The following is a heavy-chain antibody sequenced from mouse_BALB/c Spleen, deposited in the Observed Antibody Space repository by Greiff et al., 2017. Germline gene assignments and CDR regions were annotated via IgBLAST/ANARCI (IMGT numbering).Heavy chain of an antibody. CDR3: ARGAPRSSGYGFAY. CDR2: ISYSGST. CDR1: GYSITSDYA. Sequence: EVKVEESGPGLVKPSQSLSLTCTVTGYSITSDYAWNWIRQFPGNKLEWMGYISYSGSTSYNPSLKSRISITRDTSKNQFFLQLNSVTTEDTATYYCARGAPRSSGYGFAYWGQGTLVTVSA. D-gene: IGHD3-1*01. J-gene: IGHJ3*01. V-gene: IGHV3-2*02.